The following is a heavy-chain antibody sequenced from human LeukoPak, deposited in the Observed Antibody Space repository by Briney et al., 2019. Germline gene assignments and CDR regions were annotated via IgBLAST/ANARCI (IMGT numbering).Heavy chain of an antibody. CDR1: GFTLSSYA. J-gene: IGHJ4*02. CDR2: ISASGTT. V-gene: IGHV3-23*01. Sequence: PGGSLRLSCAASGFTLSSYAMTWVRQAPGKGLEWVSAISASGTTKYAASVKGHFTVSRDNSKNTPYLHMNRLRGEDTTLYYCSRPSMPCTSSSCYDYFDNWCQGTLVTVSS. D-gene: IGHD2-15*01. CDR3: SRPSMPCTSSSCYDYFDN.